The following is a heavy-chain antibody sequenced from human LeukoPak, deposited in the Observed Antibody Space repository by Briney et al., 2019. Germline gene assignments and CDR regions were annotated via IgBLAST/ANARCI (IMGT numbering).Heavy chain of an antibody. J-gene: IGHJ4*02. CDR1: GFTVITNY. D-gene: IGHD4-23*01. Sequence: GGSLRLSCATSGFTVITNYMSWVRQAPGKGLEWVSVIYSDGTTYYADSVKGRFTISRDNSKNTLYLQMNSLRAEDTAVYYCARNYPTVVTSFDYWGQGTLVTVSS. CDR2: IYSDGTT. CDR3: ARNYPTVVTSFDY. V-gene: IGHV3-66*01.